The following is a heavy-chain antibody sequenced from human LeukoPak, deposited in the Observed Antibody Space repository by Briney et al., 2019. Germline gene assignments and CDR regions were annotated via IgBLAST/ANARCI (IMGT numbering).Heavy chain of an antibody. CDR3: AGYGVYPY. D-gene: IGHD4-17*01. Sequence: GGSLRLSCAASGFTVNTYDMHWVRQAPGEGPEWIAYFGISGTIYYADSVRGRFTISRDNAKNSLFLQMNSLRDDDTAIYYCAGYGVYPYWGQGTPVTVSS. J-gene: IGHJ4*02. CDR2: FGISGTI. V-gene: IGHV3-48*02. CDR1: GFTVNTYD.